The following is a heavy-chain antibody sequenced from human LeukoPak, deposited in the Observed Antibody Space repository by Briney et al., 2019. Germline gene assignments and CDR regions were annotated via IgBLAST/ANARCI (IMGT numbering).Heavy chain of an antibody. CDR2: INHSGST. J-gene: IGHJ4*02. CDR3: ARHPYYYDSSGYYQGNFDY. D-gene: IGHD3-22*01. CDR1: GGSFSGYY. V-gene: IGHV4-34*01. Sequence: PSETLSLTCAVYGGSFSGYYWSWIRQPPGKGLEWIGEINHSGSTNYNPSLKSRVTISVDTSKNQFSLKLSSVTAADTAVYYCARHPYYYDSSGYYQGNFDYWGQGTLVTVSS.